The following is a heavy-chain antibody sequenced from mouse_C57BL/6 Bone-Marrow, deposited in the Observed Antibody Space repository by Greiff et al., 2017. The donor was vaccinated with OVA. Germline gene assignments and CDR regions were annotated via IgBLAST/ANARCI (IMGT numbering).Heavy chain of an antibody. Sequence: QVQLQQSGAELARPGASVTLSCKASGYTFTSSGISWVKQRTGQGLEWIGEIYPRSGNTYYNAKFKGKATLTPDKSSSTAYMELRSLTSEDPAVQFCAKGSGSTYGYFDVWGTGTTVTVSA. D-gene: IGHD1-1*01. CDR1: GYTFTSSG. V-gene: IGHV1-81*01. CDR3: AKGSGSTYGYFDV. J-gene: IGHJ1*03. CDR2: IYPRSGNT.